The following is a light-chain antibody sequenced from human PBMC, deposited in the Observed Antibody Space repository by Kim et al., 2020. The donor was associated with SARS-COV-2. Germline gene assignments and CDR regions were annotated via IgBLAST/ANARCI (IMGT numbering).Light chain of an antibody. CDR2: AAS. CDR3: QQYDSSPIT. CDR1: QSVNSNY. Sequence: EIVLTQSPGTLSLSPGERATLSCRASQSVNSNYVAWYQQKPGQAPRLLIYAASSRATGIPDRFSGSGSGTDFTLTISRLEAEDLAVYYCQQYDSSPITFGQGTKVEIK. J-gene: IGKJ1*01. V-gene: IGKV3-20*01.